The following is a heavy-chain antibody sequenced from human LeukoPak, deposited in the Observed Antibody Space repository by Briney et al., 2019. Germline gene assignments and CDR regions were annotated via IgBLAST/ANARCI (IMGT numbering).Heavy chain of an antibody. D-gene: IGHD1-1*01. J-gene: IGHJ5*02. CDR2: IYTSGST. CDR1: GGSISSYY. Sequence: SETLSLTCTVSGGSISSYYWSWIRQPAGKGLEWIGRIYTSGSTNYNPSLKSRVTMSVDTSKNQFSLKLSSVTAADTAVYYCARLTPLNNCGPGFDPWGQGTLVTVSS. V-gene: IGHV4-4*07. CDR3: ARLTPLNNCGPGFDP.